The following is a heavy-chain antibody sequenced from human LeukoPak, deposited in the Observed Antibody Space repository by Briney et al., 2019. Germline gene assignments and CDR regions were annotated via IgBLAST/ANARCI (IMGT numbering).Heavy chain of an antibody. CDR1: GFTFSSYA. V-gene: IGHV3-30-3*01. J-gene: IGHJ4*02. D-gene: IGHD1-14*01. CDR2: ISYDGSNK. CDR3: ARDRDTGFDY. Sequence: PGGSLGLSCAASGFTFSSYAMHWVRQAPGKGLECVAVISYDGSNKYYADSVKGRFTISRDNSKNTLYLQMNSLRAEDTAVYYCARDRDTGFDYWGQGTLVTVSS.